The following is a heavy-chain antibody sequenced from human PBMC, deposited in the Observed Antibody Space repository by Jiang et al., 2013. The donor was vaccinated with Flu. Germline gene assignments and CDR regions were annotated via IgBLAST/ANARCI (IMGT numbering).Heavy chain of an antibody. D-gene: IGHD1-7*01. J-gene: IGHJ6*02. CDR2: INHSGST. CDR3: ARHGSAAQLELPHYYYDMDV. Sequence: LLKPSETLSLTCAVYGVSFSGYYWSWIRQPPGKGLEWIGEINHSGSTNYNPSLKSRVTISVKTSKNQFSLRLSSVTAADTAVYYCARHGSAAQLELPHYYYDMDVWGQGTTVTVSS. CDR1: GVSFSGYY. V-gene: IGHV4-34*01.